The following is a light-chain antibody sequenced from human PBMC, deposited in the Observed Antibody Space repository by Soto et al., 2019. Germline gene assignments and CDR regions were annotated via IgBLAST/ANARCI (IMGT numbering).Light chain of an antibody. V-gene: IGKV1-39*01. J-gene: IGKJ2*01. CDR1: QGVSAY. CDR3: QQSYRTPHT. CDR2: SAS. Sequence: DIPMTQYPSSLSATVGDRVTISCRASQGVSAYLLWYQQRQGRAPRLQIYSASSLLSGVPSRFSGSGSGTNFTLTISRLQPDDFATYYCQQSYRTPHTFRQGTKPETK.